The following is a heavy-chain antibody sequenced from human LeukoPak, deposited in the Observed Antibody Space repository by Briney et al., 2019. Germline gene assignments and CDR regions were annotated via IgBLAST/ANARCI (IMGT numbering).Heavy chain of an antibody. CDR2: ICYSGNT. D-gene: IGHD2-15*01. Sequence: SETLSLTCTVSGGSISSGAYYWSWIRQHPGKGLEWIGYICYSGNTYFNPSLKSRVTISVDTSKNQFSLKLSSVTAADTAVYYCARVLVDYCTGGSCYGVFDPWGQGALVTVSS. V-gene: IGHV4-31*03. CDR1: GGSISSGAYY. J-gene: IGHJ5*02. CDR3: ARVLVDYCTGGSCYGVFDP.